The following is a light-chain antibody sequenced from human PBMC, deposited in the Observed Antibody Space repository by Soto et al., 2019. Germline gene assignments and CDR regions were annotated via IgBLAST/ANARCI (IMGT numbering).Light chain of an antibody. CDR1: SSDVGGYNY. CDR2: DVS. Sequence: QSTLTQPASVSGSPGQSLTISCTGTSSDVGGYNYVSWYQQHPGKAPKLMIYDVSNRPSGVSNRFSGSKSGNTASLTISGLQAEDEADYYCRSYTSSRNYVFGTGTKVTVL. V-gene: IGLV2-14*01. CDR3: RSYTSSRNYV. J-gene: IGLJ1*01.